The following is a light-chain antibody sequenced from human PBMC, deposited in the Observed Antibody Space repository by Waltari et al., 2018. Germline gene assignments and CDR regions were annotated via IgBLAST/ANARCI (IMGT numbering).Light chain of an antibody. Sequence: QSALTQPASVSGSPGQSITISCTGTSSDIGAYNYVSWYQQHPGKAPKLLIYDFTYRPSVVSSLFSGSKSGNAASLTISGLQAEDEADYYCNSHTTVSSLVFGTGTKVTVL. CDR1: SSDIGAYNY. CDR3: NSHTTVSSLV. CDR2: DFT. J-gene: IGLJ1*01. V-gene: IGLV2-14*03.